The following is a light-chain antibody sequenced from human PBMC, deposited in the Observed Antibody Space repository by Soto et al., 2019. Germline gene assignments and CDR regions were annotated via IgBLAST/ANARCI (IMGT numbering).Light chain of an antibody. CDR3: QQYNSYSSFT. CDR2: DAS. V-gene: IGKV1-5*01. J-gene: IGKJ2*01. CDR1: QSISSW. Sequence: DIQMTQSPSTLSASVGDRVTITCRASQSISSWLAWYQQKPGKAPKVLIYDASRLESGVPSRFSGSGSGTDFTLTISSLQPDDFATYYCQQYNSYSSFTFGQGTKLEIK.